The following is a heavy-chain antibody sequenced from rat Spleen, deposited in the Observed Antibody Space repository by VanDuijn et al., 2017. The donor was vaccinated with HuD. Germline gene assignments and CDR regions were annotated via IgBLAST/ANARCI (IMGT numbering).Heavy chain of an antibody. CDR2: INTDSTTT. J-gene: IGHJ4*01. D-gene: IGHD3-4*01. V-gene: IGHV4-2*01. Sequence: EVQLVESGGGLVQPGRSLKLSCVASGFTFNNYWMGWVRQAPGKGLEWVGEINTDSTTTKYAPSLKDKFTIYRDNAQNTLYLQMSKLGSEDTATYYCARHMPPTSYVMDAWGQGASVTVSS. CDR3: ARHMPPTSYVMDA. CDR1: GFTFNNYW.